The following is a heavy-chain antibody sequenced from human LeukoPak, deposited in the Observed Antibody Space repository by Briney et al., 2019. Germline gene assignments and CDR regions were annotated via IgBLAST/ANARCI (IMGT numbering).Heavy chain of an antibody. CDR3: ARDRPHDFWSGYSLDAFDI. Sequence: PSQTLSLTCTVSGGSISSGDYYWSWIRQPPGKGLEWIGYIYYSGSTYYNPSLKSRVTISVDTSKNQFSLKPSSVTAADTAVYYCARDRPHDFWSGYSLDAFDIWGQGTMVTVSS. J-gene: IGHJ3*02. D-gene: IGHD3-3*01. CDR1: GGSISSGDYY. CDR2: IYYSGST. V-gene: IGHV4-30-4*01.